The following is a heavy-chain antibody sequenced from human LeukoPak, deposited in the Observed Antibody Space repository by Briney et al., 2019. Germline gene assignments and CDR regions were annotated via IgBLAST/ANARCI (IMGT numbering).Heavy chain of an antibody. CDR2: ISGSGGST. V-gene: IGHV3-23*01. D-gene: IGHD3-22*01. CDR1: GFTFSSYA. CDR3: ATDYYVSSGYSVGPVFY. J-gene: IGHJ4*02. Sequence: GGSLRLSCAASGFTFSSYAMSWVRQAPGKGLEWVSAISGSGGSTYYADSVKGRFTISRDNSKNTLYLQMNSLRAEDTAVYYCATDYYVSSGYSVGPVFYWGQGTLVTVSS.